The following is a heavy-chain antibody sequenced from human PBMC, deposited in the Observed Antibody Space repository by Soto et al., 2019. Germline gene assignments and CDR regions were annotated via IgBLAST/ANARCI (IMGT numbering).Heavy chain of an antibody. CDR3: ARDPPDFNSGFDF. J-gene: IGHJ4*02. V-gene: IGHV6-1*01. CDR2: TYYRSKWIS. CDR1: MDSVSNNRAT. Sequence: SQTLSLTCAISMDSVSNNRATWNWIRQSPSGGLEWLGRTYYRSKWISDYAMSVKGRISINPDTSKNLVSLHLNFVTPEDTAVHYCARDPPDFNSGFDFWGQGTPVTVSS. D-gene: IGHD1-26*01.